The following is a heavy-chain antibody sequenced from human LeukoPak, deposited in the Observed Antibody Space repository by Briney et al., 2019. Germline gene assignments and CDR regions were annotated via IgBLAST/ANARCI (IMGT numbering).Heavy chain of an antibody. J-gene: IGHJ3*02. D-gene: IGHD1-26*01. CDR3: AKPRDSIVGTTTPTRLATLDI. CDR2: ISTAGGST. CDR1: GFTFSSNA. V-gene: IGHV3-23*01. Sequence: GGSLRLSCAASGFTFSSNAMSWVRQAPGKGLEWVSAISTAGGSTYYADSVKGRFAISRDNPNNTLYLQMNNLRAEDTAVYYCAKPRDSIVGTTTPTRLATLDIWGQGTMVTVSS.